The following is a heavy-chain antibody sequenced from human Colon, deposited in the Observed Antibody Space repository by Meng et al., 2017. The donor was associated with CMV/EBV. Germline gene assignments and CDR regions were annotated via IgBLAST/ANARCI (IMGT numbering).Heavy chain of an antibody. CDR2: TSYDGRNK. CDR3: AKGNGYYTALPPHDS. V-gene: IGHV3-30-3*02. J-gene: IGHJ4*02. CDR1: GFTFSSFA. Sequence: SGFTFSSFAMHWVRQAPGKGLEWVAVTSYDGRNKYYGDSVKGRFTISRDSSRNTLSLQMNSLRREDTAVYYCAKGNGYYTALPPHDSWGRGTLVTVSS. D-gene: IGHD3-3*01.